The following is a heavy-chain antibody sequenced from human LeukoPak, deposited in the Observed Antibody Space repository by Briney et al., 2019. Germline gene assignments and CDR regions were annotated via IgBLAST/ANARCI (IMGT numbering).Heavy chain of an antibody. J-gene: IGHJ6*02. Sequence: GGSLTLSCLAYGCSFNSYTMNWVREAQGKGLEWVSTISPVSSYTWYAESVKGRFSISRDNPKNSLYLQMDSLRAEDTAVYYCVRDVSRRIGMAVWGQGTTVTVSS. CDR1: GCSFNSYT. D-gene: IGHD2/OR15-2a*01. V-gene: IGHV3-21*01. CDR2: ISPVSSYT. CDR3: VRDVSRRIGMAV.